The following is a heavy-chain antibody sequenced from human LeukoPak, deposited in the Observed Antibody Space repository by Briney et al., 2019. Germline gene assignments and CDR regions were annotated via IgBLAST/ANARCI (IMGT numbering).Heavy chain of an antibody. J-gene: IGHJ4*02. Sequence: GASVKVSCKASGFTFTSSAVQWVRQARGQRLEWIGWIVVGSGNTNYAQKFQERVTITRDMSTSTAYMELSSLRSEDTAVYYCAADRPGSGYPLGGYWGQGTLVTDSS. D-gene: IGHD3-22*01. V-gene: IGHV1-58*01. CDR3: AADRPGSGYPLGGY. CDR2: IVVGSGNT. CDR1: GFTFTSSA.